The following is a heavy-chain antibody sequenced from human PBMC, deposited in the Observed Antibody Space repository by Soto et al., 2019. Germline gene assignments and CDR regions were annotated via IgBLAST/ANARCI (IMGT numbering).Heavy chain of an antibody. D-gene: IGHD3-9*01. CDR3: AHSGSELRYLDWFLITGIFYY. CDR1: GFSLSTSGVG. CDR2: IYWNDDK. J-gene: IGHJ4*02. Sequence: QITLKESGPTLVKPTQTLTLTCTFSGFSLSTSGVGVGWIRQPPGKALEWLALIYWNDDKRYSPSLKSRLTITKETTKNQVVITMTNMKPVDTASYYGAHSGSELRYLDWFLITGIFYYWGQGTLVTVSS. V-gene: IGHV2-5*01.